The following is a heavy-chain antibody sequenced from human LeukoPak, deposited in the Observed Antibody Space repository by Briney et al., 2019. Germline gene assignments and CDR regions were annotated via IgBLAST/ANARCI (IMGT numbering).Heavy chain of an antibody. V-gene: IGHV4-34*01. CDR2: INHSGST. CDR3: ARFNSGRYCSSTSCYAGGLDY. D-gene: IGHD2-2*01. J-gene: IGHJ4*02. Sequence: SETLSLTCAVYGGSFSGYYWSWIRHPPGKGLEWIGEINHSGSTNYNPSLKSRVTISVDTSKNQFSLKLSSVTAADTAVYYCARFNSGRYCSSTSCYAGGLDYWGQGTLVTVSS. CDR1: GGSFSGYY.